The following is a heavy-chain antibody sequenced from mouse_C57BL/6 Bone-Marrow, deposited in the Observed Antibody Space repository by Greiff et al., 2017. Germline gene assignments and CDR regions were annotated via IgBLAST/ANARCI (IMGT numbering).Heavy chain of an antibody. V-gene: IGHV1-50*01. Sequence: VQLQQSGAELVQPGASVKLSCTASGYTFTSYWMTWVKQRPGQGLAWIGDIDPADSNTNYTHKFKSKATLTVDTSSSTAYMQRSSLTSEDAAFYYGARDYGDNSYFDFWGRGTTLTVSA. CDR1: GYTFTSYW. CDR3: ARDYGDNSYFDF. D-gene: IGHD2-4*01. J-gene: IGHJ2*01. CDR2: IDPADSNT.